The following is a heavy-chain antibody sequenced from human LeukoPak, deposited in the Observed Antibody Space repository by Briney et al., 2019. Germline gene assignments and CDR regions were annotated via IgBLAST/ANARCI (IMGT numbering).Heavy chain of an antibody. D-gene: IGHD3-10*01. V-gene: IGHV4-30-2*01. CDR2: IYHSGST. CDR3: ARVVDGSGSYYDDYYYYMDV. J-gene: IGHJ6*03. Sequence: SQTLSLTCTVSGGSISSGGYYWSWIRQPPGKGLEWIGYIYHSGSTYYNPSLKSRVTISVDRSKNQFSLKLSSVTAADTAVYYCARVVDGSGSYYDDYYYYMDVWGKGTTVTVSS. CDR1: GGSISSGGYY.